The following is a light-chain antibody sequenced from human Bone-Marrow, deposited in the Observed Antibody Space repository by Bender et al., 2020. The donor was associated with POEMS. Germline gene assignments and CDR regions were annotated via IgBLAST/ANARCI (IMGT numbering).Light chain of an antibody. Sequence: QSVLTPPPSASGTPGQRVIISCSGSSTNIVTNPVNWYQHLPGTAPKVLIYNTNQRPSAVPDRFSGSKAGTSASLAIRALQSEDERDYYCATWHDSLSGLVFGGGTKLAVL. CDR2: NTN. CDR3: ATWHDSLSGLV. V-gene: IGLV1-44*01. CDR1: STNIVTNP. J-gene: IGLJ2*01.